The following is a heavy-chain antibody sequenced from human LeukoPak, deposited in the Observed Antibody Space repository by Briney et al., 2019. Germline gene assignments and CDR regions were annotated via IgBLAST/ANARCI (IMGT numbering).Heavy chain of an antibody. J-gene: IGHJ4*02. Sequence: GGSPRLSCAASGFTFSSYWMSWVRQAPGKGLEWVANIRQDGSEKYYADSVKGRFTISRDIAKQSVFLQMNSLRAEDTALYYCARLSAMVRGPEDIFYFEYWGLGTLVTVSS. CDR3: ARLSAMVRGPEDIFYFEY. D-gene: IGHD3-10*01. CDR2: IRQDGSEK. CDR1: GFTFSSYW. V-gene: IGHV3-7*01.